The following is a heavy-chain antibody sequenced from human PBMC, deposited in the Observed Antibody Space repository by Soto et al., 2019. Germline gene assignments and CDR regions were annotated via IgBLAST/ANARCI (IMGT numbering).Heavy chain of an antibody. Sequence: PSETLSLTCTISGVSISVYYWSWVRQPPGQALEWIGYIYASGSPYYNPSLRSRVIISADTSKNQISLKLTSATAAATAVYYCARGVGSSPPRYWGRGTLVTVSS. CDR1: GVSISVYY. V-gene: IGHV4-59*01. CDR3: ARGVGSSPPRY. D-gene: IGHD1-26*01. J-gene: IGHJ4*02. CDR2: IYASGSP.